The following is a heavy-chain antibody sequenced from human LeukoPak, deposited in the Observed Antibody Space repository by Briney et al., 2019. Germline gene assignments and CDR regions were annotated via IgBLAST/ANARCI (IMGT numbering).Heavy chain of an antibody. J-gene: IGHJ4*02. CDR3: ARDPLDCRGGSCSDY. CDR2: IIPIFGTA. V-gene: IGHV1-69*05. CDR1: GGTFSSYA. Sequence: SVKVSCKASGGTFSSYAISWVRQAPGQGLEWMGRIIPIFGTANYAQKFQGRVTITTDESTSTAYMELSSLRSEDTAVYYCARDPLDCRGGSCSDYWGQGNLVTVSS. D-gene: IGHD2-15*01.